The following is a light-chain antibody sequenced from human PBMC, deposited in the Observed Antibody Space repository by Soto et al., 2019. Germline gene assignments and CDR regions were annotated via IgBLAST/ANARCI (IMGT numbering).Light chain of an antibody. CDR1: QSVSSN. CDR3: QQYGDTPLT. Sequence: EIVMTQSQATLSVSPLEGGTLXCRASQSVSSNLAWYQQKPGQAPRLLIYGASTRATGIPARFSGSGSGTEFTLTISSLEPEDFAVYYCQQYGDTPLTFGQGTKVDI. V-gene: IGKV3-15*01. J-gene: IGKJ1*01. CDR2: GAS.